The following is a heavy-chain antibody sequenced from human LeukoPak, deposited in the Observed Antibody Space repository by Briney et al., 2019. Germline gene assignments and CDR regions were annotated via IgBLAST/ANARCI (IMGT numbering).Heavy chain of an antibody. CDR3: ASGSGSSHSDY. J-gene: IGHJ4*02. D-gene: IGHD3-10*01. V-gene: IGHV1-69*04. CDR1: GYTFTSYG. Sequence: GASVKVSCKASGYTFTSYGISWVRQAPGQGLEWMGRIIPILGIANYAQKFQGRVTITADKSTSTAYMELSSLRSEDTAVYYCASGSGSSHSDYWGQGTLVTVSS. CDR2: IIPILGIA.